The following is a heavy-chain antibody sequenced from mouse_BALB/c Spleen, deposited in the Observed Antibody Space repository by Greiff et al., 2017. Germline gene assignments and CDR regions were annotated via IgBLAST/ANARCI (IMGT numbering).Heavy chain of an antibody. CDR3: ATYGNSAWFAY. CDR1: GFTFSSYA. J-gene: IGHJ3*01. D-gene: IGHD2-1*01. Sequence: EVKVVESGGGLVKPGGSLKLSCAASGFTFSSYAMSWVRQSPEKRLEWVAEISSGGSYTYYPDTVTGRFTISRDNAKNTLYLEMSSLRSEDTAMYYCATYGNSAWFAYWGQGTLVTVSA. V-gene: IGHV5-9-4*01. CDR2: ISSGGSYT.